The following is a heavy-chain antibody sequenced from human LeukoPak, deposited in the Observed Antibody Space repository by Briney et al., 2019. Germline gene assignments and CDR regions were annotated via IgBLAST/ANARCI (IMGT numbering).Heavy chain of an antibody. CDR2: IYHSGST. CDR3: AREAMGYCSSTGCLNWFDP. Sequence: SQTLSLTCAVSGGSISSGGYSWSWIRQPPGKGLEWIGYIYHSGSTYYNPSLKSRVTISEDRSKNQFSLKLSSVTAADTAVYYCAREAMGYCSSTGCLNWFDPWGQGTLVTVSS. CDR1: GGSISSGGYS. V-gene: IGHV4-30-2*01. J-gene: IGHJ5*02. D-gene: IGHD2-2*01.